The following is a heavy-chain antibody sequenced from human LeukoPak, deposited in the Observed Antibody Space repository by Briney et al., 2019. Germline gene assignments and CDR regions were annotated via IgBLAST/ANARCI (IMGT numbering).Heavy chain of an antibody. CDR3: ARVGCSGGSCYFNWFDP. D-gene: IGHD2-15*01. CDR2: IYYSGST. CDR1: GGSISSYY. J-gene: IGHJ5*02. V-gene: IGHV4-59*12. Sequence: SETLSLTCTVSGGSISSYYWSWIRQPPGKGLEWIGYIYYSGSTNYNPSLKSRVTISVDTSNNQFSLKLSSVTAADTAVYYCARVGCSGGSCYFNWFDPWGQGTLVTVSS.